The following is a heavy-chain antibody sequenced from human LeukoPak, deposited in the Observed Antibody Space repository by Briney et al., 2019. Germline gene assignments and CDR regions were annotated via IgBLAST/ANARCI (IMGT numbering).Heavy chain of an antibody. CDR3: ARTTAAAGTKYYFDY. V-gene: IGHV1-18*01. CDR1: GYTFTSYG. D-gene: IGHD6-13*01. J-gene: IGHJ4*02. CDR2: ISAHNGNT. Sequence: ASVKVSCKASGYTFTSYGISWVRQAPGQGLEWMGWISAHNGNTDYAQKLQGRVTMTTDTSTSTAYMELRSLRSDDTAVYYCARTTAAAGTKYYFDYWGQGTLVTVSS.